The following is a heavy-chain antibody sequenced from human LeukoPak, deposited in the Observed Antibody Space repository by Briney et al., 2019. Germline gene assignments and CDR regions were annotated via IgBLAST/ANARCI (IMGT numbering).Heavy chain of an antibody. V-gene: IGHV1-8*01. Sequence: GASVKVSCKASGYTFTSYDINWVRQATGQGLEWMGWMNPNSGNTGYAQKFQGRVTMTTDTSTSTAYMELRSLRSDDTAVYYCARDDLKTRGDYWGQGTLVTVSS. CDR3: ARDDLKTRGDY. J-gene: IGHJ4*02. D-gene: IGHD3-16*01. CDR2: MNPNSGNT. CDR1: GYTFTSYD.